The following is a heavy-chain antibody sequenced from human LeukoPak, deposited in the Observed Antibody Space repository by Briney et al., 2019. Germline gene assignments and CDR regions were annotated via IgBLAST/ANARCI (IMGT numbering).Heavy chain of an antibody. J-gene: IGHJ4*02. CDR2: IIPIFGTA. D-gene: IGHD3-22*01. V-gene: IGHV1-69*13. Sequence: SVKVSCKASGYTFTGYYMHWVRQAPGQGLEWMGGIIPIFGTANYAQKFQGRVTITADESTSTAYMELSSLRSEDTAVYYCARTMDYYDSSGYYFDYWGQGTLVTVSS. CDR3: ARTMDYYDSSGYYFDY. CDR1: GYTFTGYY.